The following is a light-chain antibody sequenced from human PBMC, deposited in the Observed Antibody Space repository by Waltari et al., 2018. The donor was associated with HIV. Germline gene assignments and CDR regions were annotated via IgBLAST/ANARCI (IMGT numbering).Light chain of an antibody. CDR1: SSNVGSYNL. CDR2: EVS. CDR3: CSYTGSNPFLL. J-gene: IGLJ2*01. Sequence: QSALTQPASVSGSPGQSIPISCTGTSSNVGSYNLVSRYQQHPGRAPKVMIYEVSKRPSGVSNRFSGSKSGNTASLTISGLQAEDEADYYCCSYTGSNPFLLFGGGTKLTVL. V-gene: IGLV2-23*02.